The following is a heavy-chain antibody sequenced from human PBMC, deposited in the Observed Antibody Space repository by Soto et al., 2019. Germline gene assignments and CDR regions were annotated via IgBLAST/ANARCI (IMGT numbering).Heavy chain of an antibody. Sequence: SVKVSCKASRGTFSSYAISWVRKAPGQGLEWMGGIIPIFGTANYAQKFQGRVTITADESTSTAYMELSSLRSEDTAVYYCARFLYCSSTSCHYSFDYWGQGTLVTVSS. CDR3: ARFLYCSSTSCHYSFDY. V-gene: IGHV1-69*13. J-gene: IGHJ4*02. CDR2: IIPIFGTA. CDR1: RGTFSSYA. D-gene: IGHD2-2*01.